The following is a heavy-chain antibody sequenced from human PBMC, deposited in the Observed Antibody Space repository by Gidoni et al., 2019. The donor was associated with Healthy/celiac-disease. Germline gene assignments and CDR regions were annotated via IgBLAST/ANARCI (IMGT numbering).Heavy chain of an antibody. J-gene: IGHJ6*02. Sequence: EVQLVESGGGLVQPGRSLRLSCAASGFTFADYAMHWVRQAPGKGLEWVSGISWNSGSIGYADSVKGRFTISRDNAKNSLYLQMNSLRAEDTALYYCAKDRGLYNRAGYGMDVWGQGTTVTVSS. V-gene: IGHV3-9*01. CDR3: AKDRGLYNRAGYGMDV. CDR1: GFTFADYA. CDR2: ISWNSGSI. D-gene: IGHD1-20*01.